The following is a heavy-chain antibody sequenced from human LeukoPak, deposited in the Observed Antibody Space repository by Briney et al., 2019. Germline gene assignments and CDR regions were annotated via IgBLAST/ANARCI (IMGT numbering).Heavy chain of an antibody. Sequence: GGSLRLSCAASGFTFSSYAMHWVRQAPGKGLEWVAVISYDGSNKYYADSVKGRFAISRDNSKNTLYLQMNSLRAEDTAVYYCARANCGGDCYNWYFDLWGRGTLVTVSS. J-gene: IGHJ2*01. V-gene: IGHV3-30*09. CDR2: ISYDGSNK. CDR3: ARANCGGDCYNWYFDL. CDR1: GFTFSSYA. D-gene: IGHD2-21*02.